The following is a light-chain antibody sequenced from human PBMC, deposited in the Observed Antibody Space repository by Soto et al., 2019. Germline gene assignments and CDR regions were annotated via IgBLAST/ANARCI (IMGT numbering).Light chain of an antibody. J-gene: IGKJ5*01. V-gene: IGKV3-15*01. CDR1: QSVTSN. CDR3: QQYGSSIT. CDR2: GAS. Sequence: EIVMTQSPATLSVSPGERATLSCRASQSVTSNLAWYQQKPGRAPRLLIYGASTRATGIPARFSGSGSGTEFTLTISNLQSEDFAVFYCQQYGSSITFGQGTRLEIK.